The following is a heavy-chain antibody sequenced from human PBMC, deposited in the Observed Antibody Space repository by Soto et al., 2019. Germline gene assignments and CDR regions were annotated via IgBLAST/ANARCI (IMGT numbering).Heavy chain of an antibody. CDR3: AREYDSSGYGY. CDR1: GFTFSSYW. J-gene: IGHJ4*02. Sequence: GGSLRLSCAASGFTFSSYWMHWVRQAPGKGLVWVSRINSDGGSTSYADSVKGRFTISRDNAKNTLYLQMNSLRAEDTAVYYCAREYDSSGYGYWGQGTLVTVSS. CDR2: INSDGGST. D-gene: IGHD3-22*01. V-gene: IGHV3-74*01.